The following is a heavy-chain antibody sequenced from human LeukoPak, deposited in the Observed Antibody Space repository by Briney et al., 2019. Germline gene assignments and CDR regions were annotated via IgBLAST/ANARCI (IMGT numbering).Heavy chain of an antibody. Sequence: SVKVSCKASGGTFISYAISWVRQAPGQGLEWMGGIIPIFGTANYAQKFQGRVTITTDESTSTAYMELSSLRSEDTAVYYCARGTRGDILTGYSLGYWGQGTLVTVSS. CDR3: ARGTRGDILTGYSLGY. CDR2: IIPIFGTA. D-gene: IGHD3-9*01. CDR1: GGTFISYA. V-gene: IGHV1-69*05. J-gene: IGHJ4*02.